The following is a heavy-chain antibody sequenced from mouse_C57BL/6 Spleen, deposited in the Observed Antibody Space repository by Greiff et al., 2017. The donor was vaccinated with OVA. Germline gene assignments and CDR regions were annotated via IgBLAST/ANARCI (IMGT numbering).Heavy chain of an antibody. J-gene: IGHJ1*03. CDR1: GYTFTSYW. CDR2: INPSNGGT. Sequence: QVQLQQPGTELVKPGASVKLSCKASGYTFTSYWMHWVKQRPGQGLEWIGNINPSNGGTNYNEKFKSKATLTVDKSSSTAYMQLSSLTSEDSAVYDCAREEGQYYGSSYYFDVWGTGTTVTVSS. V-gene: IGHV1-53*01. D-gene: IGHD1-1*01. CDR3: AREEGQYYGSSYYFDV.